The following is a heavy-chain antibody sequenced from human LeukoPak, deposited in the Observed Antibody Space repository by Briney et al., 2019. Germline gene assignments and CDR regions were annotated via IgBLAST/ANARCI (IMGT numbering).Heavy chain of an antibody. V-gene: IGHV1-69*13. CDR1: GGTFSSYA. D-gene: IGHD5-18*01. CDR3: ARDGYSYGFRPMDV. CDR2: IIPIFGTA. J-gene: IGHJ6*04. Sequence: ASVKVSCKASGGTFSSYAINWVRQAPGQGLEWMGGIIPIFGTANYAQKFQGRVTITADESTSTAYMELSSLRSEDTAVYYCARDGYSYGFRPMDVWGKGTTVTISS.